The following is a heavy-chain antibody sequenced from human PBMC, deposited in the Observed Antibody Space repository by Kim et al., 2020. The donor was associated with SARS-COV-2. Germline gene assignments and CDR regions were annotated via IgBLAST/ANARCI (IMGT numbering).Heavy chain of an antibody. CDR1: GFTFSSYS. D-gene: IGHD2-15*01. CDR3: ARGGGFWGYCSGGSCYSAYSYYYYYMDV. V-gene: IGHV3-21*01. J-gene: IGHJ6*03. Sequence: GGSLRLSCAASGFTFSSYSMNWVRQAPGKGLEWVSSISSSSSYIYYADSVKGRFTISRDNAKNSLYLQMNSLRAEDTAVYYCARGGGFWGYCSGGSCYSAYSYYYYYMDVWGKGTTVTVSS. CDR2: ISSSSSYI.